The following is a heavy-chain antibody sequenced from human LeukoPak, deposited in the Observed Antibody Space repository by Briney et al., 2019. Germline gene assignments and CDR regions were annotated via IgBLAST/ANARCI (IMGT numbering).Heavy chain of an antibody. V-gene: IGHV3-23*01. CDR3: AREGSSSPIYETYYYYYGMDV. CDR2: ISGSGGST. J-gene: IGHJ6*02. CDR1: GFTFSSYA. D-gene: IGHD6-13*01. Sequence: GGSLRLSCAASGFTFSSYAMSWVRQAPGKGLEWVSAISGSGGSTYYADSVKGRFTISRDNSKNTLYLQMNSLRAEDTAVYYCAREGSSSPIYETYYYYYGMDVWGQGTTVTVSS.